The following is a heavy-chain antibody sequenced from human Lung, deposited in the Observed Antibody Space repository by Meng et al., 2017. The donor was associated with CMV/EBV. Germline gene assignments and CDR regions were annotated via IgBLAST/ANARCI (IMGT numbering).Heavy chain of an antibody. D-gene: IGHD6-13*01. Sequence: ASVXVSXXASGYTFINHGFSWVRQAPGQGLEWMGWISTYSGNTNYAQKFQGRVTMSTDTSTNTAYMELRSLRSDDTAVYYCARDFVPFGATAVYYGRDVWGQGTXVTVSS. J-gene: IGHJ6*02. CDR3: ARDFVPFGATAVYYGRDV. V-gene: IGHV1-18*01. CDR2: ISTYSGNT. CDR1: GYTFINHG.